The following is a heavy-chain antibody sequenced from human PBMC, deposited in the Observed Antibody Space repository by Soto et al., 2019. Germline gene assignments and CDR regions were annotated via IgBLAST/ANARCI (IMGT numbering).Heavy chain of an antibody. J-gene: IGHJ6*02. V-gene: IGHV4-4*02. CDR1: GGSISSSNW. D-gene: IGHD3-22*01. Sequence: QVQLQESGPGLVKPSGTLSLTCAVSGGSISSSNWWSWVRQPPGKGLEWIGEIYHSGSTNYNPSLKSRVTIPVDKSKNQFSLKLGSVTAADTAVYYCASKSYYYDSSGYYHYYYGMDVWGQGTTVTVSS. CDR3: ASKSYYYDSSGYYHYYYGMDV. CDR2: IYHSGST.